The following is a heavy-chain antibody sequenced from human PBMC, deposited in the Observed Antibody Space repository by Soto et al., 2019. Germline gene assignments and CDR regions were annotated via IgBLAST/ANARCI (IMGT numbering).Heavy chain of an antibody. V-gene: IGHV3-7*04. D-gene: IGHD6-19*01. Sequence: GASLRHSSSASGFTFSNSWMSWVRQAPGKGLEWVANIKQDGSEKYYVDSVKGRFTISRDNAKNSLYLQMNSLRAEDTAVYYCARDAPWLVFVYWGQGT. CDR1: GFTFSNSW. CDR2: IKQDGSEK. CDR3: ARDAPWLVFVY. J-gene: IGHJ4*02.